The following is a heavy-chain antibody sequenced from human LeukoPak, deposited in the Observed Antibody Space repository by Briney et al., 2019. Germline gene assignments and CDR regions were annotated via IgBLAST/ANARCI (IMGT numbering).Heavy chain of an antibody. CDR2: IYYSGST. CDR3: ARGIGGNANGAFDI. V-gene: IGHV4-59*01. J-gene: IGHJ3*02. Sequence: PSETLSLTCTVSGGSISSYYWSWIRQPPGKGLEWIGYIYYSGSTNYNPSLKSRVTISVDTSKNQFSLKLSCVTAADTAVYYCARGIGGNANGAFDIWGQGTMVTVSS. CDR1: GGSISSYY. D-gene: IGHD2-8*01.